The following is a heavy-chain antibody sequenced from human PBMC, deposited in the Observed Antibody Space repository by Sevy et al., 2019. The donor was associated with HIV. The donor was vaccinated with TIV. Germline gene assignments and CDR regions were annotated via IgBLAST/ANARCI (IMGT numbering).Heavy chain of an antibody. D-gene: IGHD2-2*01. Sequence: GGSLRLSCAASGFTFSSYAMHWVRQAPGKGLEWVAVISYDGSNKYYADSVKGRFTISRDNFKNTLYLKMNSLRAEDPASYYCARDPRDVVVLVAMFDIWGQGTMVTVSS. J-gene: IGHJ3*02. V-gene: IGHV3-30-3*01. CDR1: GFTFSSYA. CDR3: ARDPRDVVVLVAMFDI. CDR2: ISYDGSNK.